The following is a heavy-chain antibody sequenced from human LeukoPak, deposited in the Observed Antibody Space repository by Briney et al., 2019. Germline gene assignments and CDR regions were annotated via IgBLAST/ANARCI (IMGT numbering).Heavy chain of an antibody. CDR1: GFTFSRYA. V-gene: IGHV3-30-3*02. J-gene: IGHJ4*02. CDR3: AKHLNPGYFDY. CDR2: ISYDGSNK. Sequence: GGSLRLSCAASGFTFSRYAMHWVRQAPGKGLEWVAVISYDGSNKYYADSVKGRFTISRDNSKNTLCLQMNSLRAEDTAVYYCAKHLNPGYFDYWGQGTLVTVSS.